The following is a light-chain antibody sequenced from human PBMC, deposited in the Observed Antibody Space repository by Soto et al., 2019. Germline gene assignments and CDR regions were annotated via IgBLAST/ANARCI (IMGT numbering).Light chain of an antibody. CDR3: QQRSNWPSLT. CDR2: GAS. Sequence: EIVMTQSPAILSVSPGERATLSCRASQSVSSNLAWFQQKPGQTPRLLFNGASTRATGIPARFTGSGSGTEFTLTISSLEPEDSAVYYCQQRSNWPSLTFGGGTKVDIK. CDR1: QSVSSN. V-gene: IGKV3-15*01. J-gene: IGKJ4*01.